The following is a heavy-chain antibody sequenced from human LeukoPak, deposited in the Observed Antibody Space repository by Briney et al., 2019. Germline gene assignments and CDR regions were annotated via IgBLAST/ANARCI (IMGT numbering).Heavy chain of an antibody. CDR1: GGTFSSYA. D-gene: IGHD6-13*01. Sequence: ASVKVSCKASGGTFSSYAISWARQAPGQGLEWMGGIIPIFGTANYAQKFQGRVTITADKSTSIAYMELSSLRSEDTAVYYCARSSIIAAAGPYYFDYWGQGTLVTVSS. CDR2: IIPIFGTA. V-gene: IGHV1-69*06. J-gene: IGHJ4*02. CDR3: ARSSIIAAAGPYYFDY.